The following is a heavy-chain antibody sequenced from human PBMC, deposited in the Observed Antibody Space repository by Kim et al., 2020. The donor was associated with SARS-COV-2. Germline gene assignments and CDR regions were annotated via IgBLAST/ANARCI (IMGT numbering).Heavy chain of an antibody. V-gene: IGHV1-58*01. CDR1: GFTFTSSA. CDR2: IVVGSGNT. D-gene: IGHD6-19*01. J-gene: IGHJ6*02. Sequence: SVKVSCKASGFTFTSSAVQWVRQARGQRLEWIGWIVVGSGNTNYAQKFQERVTITRDMSTSTAYMELSSLRSEDTAVYYCAAATYSSGWSTPYYYYGMDVWGQGTTVTVYS. CDR3: AAATYSSGWSTPYYYYGMDV.